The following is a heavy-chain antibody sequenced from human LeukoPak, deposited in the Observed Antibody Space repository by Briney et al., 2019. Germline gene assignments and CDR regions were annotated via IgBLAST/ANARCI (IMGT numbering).Heavy chain of an antibody. CDR3: GSYRRAYDI. V-gene: IGHV3-23*01. Sequence: SGGSLRLSCAASGFTFRNYVIHWVRQAPGKGLEWVSDFLSDGRIYYADSVKGRFTISKDNSQNTVNLQMDNLRAEDTATYYCGSYRRAYDIWGQGTVVTVAS. D-gene: IGHD1-26*01. CDR2: FLSDGRI. CDR1: GFTFRNYV. J-gene: IGHJ3*02.